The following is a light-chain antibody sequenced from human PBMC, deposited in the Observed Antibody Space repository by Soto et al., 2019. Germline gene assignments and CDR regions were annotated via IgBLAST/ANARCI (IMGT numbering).Light chain of an antibody. V-gene: IGLV2-14*01. CDR1: SSDIGGYKY. CDR3: SSYTGGSTYV. J-gene: IGLJ1*01. Sequence: QSALTQPASVSGSPGQSITISCTGTSSDIGGYKYVSWYQQHPGKAPKLMIYDVRNRPSVVSNRFSGSKSGNTATRTISGLQGEDEAEYYCSSYTGGSTYVFGTGTKLTVL. CDR2: DVR.